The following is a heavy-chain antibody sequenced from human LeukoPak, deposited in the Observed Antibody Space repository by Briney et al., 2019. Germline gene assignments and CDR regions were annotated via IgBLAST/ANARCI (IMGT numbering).Heavy chain of an antibody. D-gene: IGHD5-12*01. CDR3: AKGLHGYDFDY. CDR1: GFTFSSYA. Sequence: GGSLRLSCAASGFTFSSYAMSWVRQAPGKGPEWVSSISASGGSTYYADSVQGRFTISRDNSKNTLYLQLNSLRAEDTAVYYCAKGLHGYDFDYWGQGALVTVSS. V-gene: IGHV3-23*01. J-gene: IGHJ4*02. CDR2: ISASGGST.